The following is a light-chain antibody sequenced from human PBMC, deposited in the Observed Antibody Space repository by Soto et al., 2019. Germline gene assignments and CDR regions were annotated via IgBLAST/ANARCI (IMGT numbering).Light chain of an antibody. V-gene: IGLV1-44*01. J-gene: IGLJ2*01. CDR1: SSNIGSNT. CDR2: SNN. Sequence: QLVLTQPPSASGTPGQRVTISCSGRSSNIGSNTVNWYQQLPGTAPKLLIYSNNQRPSGVPDRFSGSKSGTSASLAISGLQSEDEADYYCATWDDSLDGSVFGGGTKVTVL. CDR3: ATWDDSLDGSV.